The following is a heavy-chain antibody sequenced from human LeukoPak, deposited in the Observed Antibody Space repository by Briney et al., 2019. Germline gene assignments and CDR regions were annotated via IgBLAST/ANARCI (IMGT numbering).Heavy chain of an antibody. J-gene: IGHJ3*02. CDR2: IYYSGST. D-gene: IGHD7-27*01. Sequence: SETLSLTCTVSGGSISSYYWSWIRQHPGKGLEWIGYIYYSGSTYYNPSLKSRVTISVDTSKNQFSLKLSSVTAADTAVYYCARDKELGYAFDIWGQGTMVTVSS. CDR3: ARDKELGYAFDI. V-gene: IGHV4-59*06. CDR1: GGSISSYY.